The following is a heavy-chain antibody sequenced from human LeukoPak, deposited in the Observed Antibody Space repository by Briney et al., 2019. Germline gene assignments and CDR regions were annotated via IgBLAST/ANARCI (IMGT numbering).Heavy chain of an antibody. D-gene: IGHD3-10*01. Sequence: SQTLSLPCTVSGGSISSGDYYWSWIRQPPGKGLEWIGYIYYSGSTYYNPSLKSRVTISVDTSKNQFSLKLSSVTAADTAVYYCARGGSGSWGLATNDYWGQGTLVTVSS. V-gene: IGHV4-30-4*01. CDR3: ARGGSGSWGLATNDY. CDR1: GGSISSGDYY. J-gene: IGHJ4*02. CDR2: IYYSGST.